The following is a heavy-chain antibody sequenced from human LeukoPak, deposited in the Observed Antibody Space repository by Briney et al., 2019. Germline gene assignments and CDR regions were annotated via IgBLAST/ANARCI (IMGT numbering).Heavy chain of an antibody. J-gene: IGHJ4*02. CDR3: ARDGSSGRVFDY. CDR2: IYYSGST. Sequence: SETLSLTCTVSGGSISSSSYYWGWIRQPPGKGLEWIGSIYYSGSTYYNPSLKSRVTISVDTSKNQFSLKLSSVTAADTAVYYCARDGSSGRVFDYWGQGTRSPSPQ. CDR1: GGSISSSSYY. D-gene: IGHD2-15*01. V-gene: IGHV4-39*02.